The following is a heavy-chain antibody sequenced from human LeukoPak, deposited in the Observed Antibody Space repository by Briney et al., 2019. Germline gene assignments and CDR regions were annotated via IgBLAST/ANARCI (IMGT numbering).Heavy chain of an antibody. Sequence: NTSETLSLTCTVSGGSISSYYWSWIRQPAGKGLEWIGRIYTSGSTNYNPSLNSRVTISVDKSKNHFSLKLTSVTAADTAVYYCARVWRYCSGGSCSYYFDYWGQGALVTVSS. CDR2: IYTSGST. D-gene: IGHD2-15*01. CDR1: GGSISSYY. CDR3: ARVWRYCSGGSCSYYFDY. V-gene: IGHV4-4*07. J-gene: IGHJ4*02.